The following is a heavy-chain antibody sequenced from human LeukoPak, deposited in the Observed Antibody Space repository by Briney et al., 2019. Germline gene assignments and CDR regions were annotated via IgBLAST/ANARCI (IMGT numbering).Heavy chain of an antibody. CDR2: ISSSGSTI. Sequence: GGSLRLSCAGSGFTFSSYEMNWVRHAPGKGLEWVSYISSSGSTIYYADSVKGRFTISRDNSKNTLYLQMNSLRTEDTAVYYCVKDWGSYFASGSSYFDYWGQGILVTVSS. D-gene: IGHD3-10*01. CDR1: GFTFSSYE. CDR3: VKDWGSYFASGSSYFDY. J-gene: IGHJ4*02. V-gene: IGHV3-48*03.